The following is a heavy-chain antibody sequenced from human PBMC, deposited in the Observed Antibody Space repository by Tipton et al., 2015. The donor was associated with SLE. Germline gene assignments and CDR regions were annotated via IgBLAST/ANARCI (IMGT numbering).Heavy chain of an antibody. D-gene: IGHD3-3*01. CDR2: MYGSGSPT. CDR3: ARIRPGHGDPFDF. Sequence: TLSLTCTVSDGSISSYYWSWIRQPAGKGLEWIGRMYGSGSPTHYNPSLESRVTMSVDTSQKQFSLKLTSVTAADTAVYYCARIRPGHGDPFDFWGQGALVTVSS. CDR1: DGSISSYY. J-gene: IGHJ4*02. V-gene: IGHV4-4*07.